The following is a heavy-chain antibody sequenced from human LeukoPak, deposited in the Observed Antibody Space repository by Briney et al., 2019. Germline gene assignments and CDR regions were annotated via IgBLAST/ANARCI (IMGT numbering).Heavy chain of an antibody. V-gene: IGHV1-69*06. J-gene: IGHJ4*02. CDR2: IIPIFGTA. D-gene: IGHD3-22*01. Sequence: ASVKVSCKASGGTFSSYAISWVRQAPGQGLEWMGGIIPIFGTANYAQKFQGRVTITADKSTSTAYMELSSLRSEDTALYYCATGSHVRVYDSNPYYGHYWGQGTLVTVSS. CDR3: ATGSHVRVYDSNPYYGHY. CDR1: GGTFSSYA.